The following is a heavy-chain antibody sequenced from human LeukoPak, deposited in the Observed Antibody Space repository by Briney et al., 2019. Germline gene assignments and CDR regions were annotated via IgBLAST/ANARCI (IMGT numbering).Heavy chain of an antibody. V-gene: IGHV3-73*01. CDR2: LRTKANSYAT. CDR3: TRDSGTYNWFDP. J-gene: IGHJ5*02. Sequence: GGPLRLSCAASGLSFSDSHMQCVRQASGKGREGVGRLRTKANSYATPYAASVNGMITHSRDDSMHTAELQVKSLKTEDTALYYCTRDSGTYNWFDPWGQGTLVTVSS. CDR1: GLSFSDSH. D-gene: IGHD1-26*01.